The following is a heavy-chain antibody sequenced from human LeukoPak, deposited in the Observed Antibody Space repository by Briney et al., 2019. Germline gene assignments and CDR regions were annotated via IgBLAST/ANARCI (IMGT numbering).Heavy chain of an antibody. V-gene: IGHV3-23*01. CDR1: GFTFSSYW. CDR2: IRGSGGST. Sequence: GGSLRLSCAASGFTFSSYWMHWVRQAPGKGLEWVSGIRGSGGSTYYADSVKGRFTISRDNSKNTMYLQMNSLRAEDTAVYYCAKDVVADPSRFDHWGQGTLVTVSS. J-gene: IGHJ4*02. D-gene: IGHD2-15*01. CDR3: AKDVVADPSRFDH.